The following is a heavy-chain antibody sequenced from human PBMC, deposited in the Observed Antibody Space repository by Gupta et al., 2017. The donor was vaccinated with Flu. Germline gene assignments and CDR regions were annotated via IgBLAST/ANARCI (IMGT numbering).Heavy chain of an antibody. CDR3: ARRITYGKTFDY. Sequence: QLQLQESGPGLVQPSETLSLICTVSGGPIGDTSYYLCWIRQPPGKGLEWIGNLGYSGNTFYNPSLKSRVTISVDTSKNQFSLKLSSVTAADTAVYYCARRITYGKTFDYWGQGSLVTVSS. CDR1: GGPIGDTSYY. D-gene: IGHD2/OR15-2a*01. J-gene: IGHJ4*02. V-gene: IGHV4-39*01. CDR2: LGYSGNT.